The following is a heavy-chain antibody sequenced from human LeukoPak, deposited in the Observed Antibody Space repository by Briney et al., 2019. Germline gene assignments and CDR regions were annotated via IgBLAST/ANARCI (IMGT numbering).Heavy chain of an antibody. Sequence: PGGSLRLSCAASGFTFDDYAMHWVRRAPGKGLEWVSGISWNSGSIGYADSVKGRFTISRDNSKNTLSLQMNSLRAEDTAVYYCARARGITGTTPHRYCDYWGQGTLVTVSS. D-gene: IGHD1-7*01. J-gene: IGHJ4*02. CDR3: ARARGITGTTPHRYCDY. V-gene: IGHV3-9*01. CDR1: GFTFDDYA. CDR2: ISWNSGSI.